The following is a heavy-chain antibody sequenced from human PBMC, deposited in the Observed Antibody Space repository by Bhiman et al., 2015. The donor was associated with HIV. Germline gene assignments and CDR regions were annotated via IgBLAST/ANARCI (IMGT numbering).Heavy chain of an antibody. D-gene: IGHD3-22*01. CDR2: ISWNSGSI. J-gene: IGHJ3*02. CDR3: AKGLDSSVFDAFDI. CDR1: GFTFDDYG. Sequence: EVQLVESGGGLVQPGRSLRLSCAASGFTFDDYGMHWVRQAPGKGLEWVSGISWNSGSIGYADSVKGRFSISRDNAKNSLYLQMNSLRAEDTAVYYCAKGLDSSVFDAFDIWGQGTMVTVSS. V-gene: IGHV3-9*01.